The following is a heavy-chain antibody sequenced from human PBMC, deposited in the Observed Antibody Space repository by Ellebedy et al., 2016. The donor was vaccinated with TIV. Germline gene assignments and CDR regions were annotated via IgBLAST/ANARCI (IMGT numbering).Heavy chain of an antibody. Sequence: PGGSLRLSCAASGFTFDDYAMHWVRQAPGKGLEWVSVISWNSGTIGYADSVKGRFTIARDNAKNSLYLQMNSLGAEETAFYYCAAGMILVRWGQGTLVTVSS. V-gene: IGHV3-9*01. D-gene: IGHD3-22*01. CDR1: GFTFDDYA. CDR3: AAGMILVR. J-gene: IGHJ4*02. CDR2: ISWNSGTI.